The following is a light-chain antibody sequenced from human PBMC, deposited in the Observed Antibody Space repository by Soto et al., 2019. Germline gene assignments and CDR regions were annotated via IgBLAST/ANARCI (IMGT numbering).Light chain of an antibody. CDR1: QSVTYN. V-gene: IGKV3-15*01. CDR2: GAF. CDR3: QQYKKWPPLT. J-gene: IGKJ4*01. Sequence: EIVMTQSPATLSVSPGETATLSCRASQSVTYNLAWYQQKPGQGPRLLIYGAFTRATGIPARFSGSGSGTEFPLTISRLQSEDFAVSYCQQYKKWPPLTFGGGTKVEIK.